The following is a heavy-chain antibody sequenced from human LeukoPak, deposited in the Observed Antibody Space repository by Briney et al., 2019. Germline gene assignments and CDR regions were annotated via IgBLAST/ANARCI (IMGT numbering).Heavy chain of an antibody. D-gene: IGHD3-3*01. CDR1: GGSISSYY. CDR2: IYTSGST. CDR3: ARDYDFWSGYCTNWFDP. Sequence: PSETLSLTCTVSGGSISSYYWSWIRQPAGKGLEWIGRIYTSGSTNYNPSLKSRVTMSVGTSKNQFSLKLSSVTAADTAVYYCARDYDFWSGYCTNWFDPWGQGTLVTVSS. J-gene: IGHJ5*02. V-gene: IGHV4-4*07.